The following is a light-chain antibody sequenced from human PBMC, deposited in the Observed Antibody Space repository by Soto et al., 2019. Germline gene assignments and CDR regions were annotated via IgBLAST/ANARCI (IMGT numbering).Light chain of an antibody. CDR3: QQRSDWPST. J-gene: IGKJ4*01. V-gene: IGKV3-11*01. Sequence: EIVLTQSPATLSLSPVERATLSCRASQSVGTYFAWYQQKPGQAPRLLIYDSSNRATGIPARFSGSGSGTEFTLTISSLEPEDFAVYYCQQRSDWPSTFGGGTKVEIK. CDR1: QSVGTY. CDR2: DSS.